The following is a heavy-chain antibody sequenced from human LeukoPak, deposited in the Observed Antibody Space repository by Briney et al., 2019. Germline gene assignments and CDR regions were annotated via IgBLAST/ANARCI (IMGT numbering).Heavy chain of an antibody. CDR1: GGSFSGYY. Sequence: KPSETLSLTCAVYGGSFSGYYWSWIRQPPGKGLEWIGEINHSGSTNYNPSLKSRVTISVDTSKNQFSLKLSSVTAADTAVYYCAARYCSSTSCPPYFDLWGRGTLVTVSS. D-gene: IGHD2-2*01. J-gene: IGHJ2*01. V-gene: IGHV4-34*01. CDR3: AARYCSSTSCPPYFDL. CDR2: INHSGST.